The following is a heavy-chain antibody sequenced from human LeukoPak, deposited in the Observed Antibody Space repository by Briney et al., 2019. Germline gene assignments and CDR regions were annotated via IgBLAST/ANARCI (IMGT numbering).Heavy chain of an antibody. CDR1: GFTFSDYY. CDR3: TTIDGDYVPQAYYFDY. D-gene: IGHD4-17*01. V-gene: IGHV3-11*03. J-gene: IGHJ4*02. CDR2: ISSSSSYT. Sequence: GGSLRLSCEASGFTFSDYYMSWIRQAPGKGLEWVSYISSSSSYTNYADSVKGRFTISRDNPQNSLYLQMNSLRAEDTAVYYCTTIDGDYVPQAYYFDYWGQGTLVTVSS.